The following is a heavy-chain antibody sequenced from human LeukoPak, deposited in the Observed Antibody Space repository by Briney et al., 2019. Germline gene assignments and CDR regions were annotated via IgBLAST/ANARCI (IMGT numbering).Heavy chain of an antibody. V-gene: IGHV3-23*01. CDR3: AKGTLDIVATGWYFDL. CDR2: ISRSGGST. D-gene: IGHD5-12*01. Sequence: PGGSLRLSCAASGFTFSSYAMNWVRQAPGKGLEWVSAISRSGGSTYYAGSVKGRFTISRDNSKNTLYLQMNSLRAEDTAVYYCAKGTLDIVATGWYFDLWGRGTLVTVSS. J-gene: IGHJ2*01. CDR1: GFTFSSYA.